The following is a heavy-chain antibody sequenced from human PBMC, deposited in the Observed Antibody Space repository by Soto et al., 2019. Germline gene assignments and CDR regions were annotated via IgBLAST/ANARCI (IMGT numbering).Heavy chain of an antibody. CDR1: GYTFTRHY. CDR2: IDPSGVSA. Sequence: QVQLMQSGAEVTKPGASVRVSCKASGYTFTRHYVHWVRQAPGQGLEWMGIIDPSGVSASYAQKLQGRVTMTRDTSTRTFYMDVNSLTSEDTAVYYCARDRGDSGVWGYGMDVSGQGTTVTVSS. CDR3: ARDRGDSGVWGYGMDV. V-gene: IGHV1-46*04. D-gene: IGHD6-19*01. J-gene: IGHJ6*02.